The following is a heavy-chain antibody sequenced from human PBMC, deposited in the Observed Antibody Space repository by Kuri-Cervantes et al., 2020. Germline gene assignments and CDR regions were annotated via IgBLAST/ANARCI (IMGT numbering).Heavy chain of an antibody. J-gene: IGHJ4*02. CDR1: GFIFSHYT. Sequence: GESLKISCAASGFIFSHYTMNWVRQAPGKGLEWISYISSSSSTIYYADSVKGRFTISRDNAKNSLYLQMNSLRAEDTALYHCARGYCSGGSCYSGENLFYYWGQGTLVTVSS. D-gene: IGHD2-15*01. V-gene: IGHV3-48*01. CDR3: ARGYCSGGSCYSGENLFYY. CDR2: ISSSSSTI.